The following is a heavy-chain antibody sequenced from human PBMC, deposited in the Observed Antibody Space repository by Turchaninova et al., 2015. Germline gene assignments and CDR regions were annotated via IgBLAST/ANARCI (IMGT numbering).Heavy chain of an antibody. CDR2: ISTYTNNT. CDR3: ARGGWLPRTYFDF. D-gene: IGHD6-19*01. V-gene: IGHV1-18*04. CDR1: GFSFDKDG. Sequence: QLHLVQSGPEVNKPGASVPTPRQSLGFSFDKDGIHWRGQAPGNGTEWMGWISTYTNNTILGHRVEGRVSLTADTSTSTVYMELRDLRSDDTAVYFCARGGWLPRTYFDFWGQGTLVTVSS. J-gene: IGHJ4*02.